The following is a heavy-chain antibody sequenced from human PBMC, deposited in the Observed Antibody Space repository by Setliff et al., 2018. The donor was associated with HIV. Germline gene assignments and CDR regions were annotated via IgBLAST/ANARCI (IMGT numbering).Heavy chain of an antibody. J-gene: IGHJ4*02. V-gene: IGHV1-3*01. CDR2: INAGNGNT. CDR1: GYTFTSYA. CDR3: ARDRGDRGLVRNYFDY. D-gene: IGHD6-19*01. Sequence: ASVKVSCKASGYTFTSYAMHWVRQAPGQRLEWMGWINAGNGNTKYSQKFQGRVTITRDTSASPAYMELSSLRSEDTAVYYCARDRGDRGLVRNYFDYWGQGTLVTVSS.